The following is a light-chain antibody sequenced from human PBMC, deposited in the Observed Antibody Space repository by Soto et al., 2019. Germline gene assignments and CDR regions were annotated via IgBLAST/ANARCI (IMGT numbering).Light chain of an antibody. CDR3: QQSYSTPLT. CDR1: QSISSY. CDR2: SAS. J-gene: IGKJ4*01. V-gene: IGKV1-39*01. Sequence: DIQMTQSPSSLSASVGDRVTITCRASQSISSYFNWYQQKPGKAPKLLIYSASSLQSGVPSRCSGSGSGTDFTLTISSLQPEDFATYYCQQSYSTPLTFGGGTKVEIK.